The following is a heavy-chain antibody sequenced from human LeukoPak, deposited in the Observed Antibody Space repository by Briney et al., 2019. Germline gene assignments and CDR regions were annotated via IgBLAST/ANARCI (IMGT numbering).Heavy chain of an antibody. CDR3: AKGATNYYDSSGYWDY. V-gene: IGHV3-23*01. Sequence: GGSLRLSCAASGFTFSSYGMHWVRQAPGKGLEWVSAISGSGINTYYADSVKGRFTISRDNSKNTLYLQMNSLRAEDTAVYYCAKGATNYYDSSGYWDYWGQGTLVTVSS. D-gene: IGHD3-22*01. CDR1: GFTFSSYG. CDR2: ISGSGINT. J-gene: IGHJ4*02.